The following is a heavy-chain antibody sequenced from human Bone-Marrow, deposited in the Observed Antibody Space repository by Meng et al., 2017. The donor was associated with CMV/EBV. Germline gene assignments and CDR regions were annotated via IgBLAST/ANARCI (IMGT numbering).Heavy chain of an antibody. CDR2: TYYRSKWYN. CDR1: GDSVSSNSAA. Sequence: ETRSLTCAISGDSVSSNSAAWNWIRQSPSRGLEWLGRTYYRSKWYNDYAVFVKSRITINPDTSKNQVSLQLNSVTPEDTAVYYCASGNYDFDLWGRGTLVTVSS. V-gene: IGHV6-1*01. D-gene: IGHD4-11*01. J-gene: IGHJ2*01. CDR3: ASGNYDFDL.